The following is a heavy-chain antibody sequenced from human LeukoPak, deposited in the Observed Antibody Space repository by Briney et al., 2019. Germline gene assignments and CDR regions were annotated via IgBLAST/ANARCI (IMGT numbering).Heavy chain of an antibody. Sequence: SEALSLTCTVSGGSISSYYWSWIRQPPGKGLEWIGYIYYSGSTNYNPSLKGRVTISVDTSKNQFSLKLSSVTAADTAVYYCARGYYYDSSGYPDAFDIWGQGTMVTVSS. D-gene: IGHD3-22*01. V-gene: IGHV4-59*08. CDR2: IYYSGST. J-gene: IGHJ3*02. CDR1: GGSISSYY. CDR3: ARGYYYDSSGYPDAFDI.